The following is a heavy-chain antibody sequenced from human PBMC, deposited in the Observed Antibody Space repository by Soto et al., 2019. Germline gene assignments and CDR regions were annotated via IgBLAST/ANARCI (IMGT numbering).Heavy chain of an antibody. CDR3: ARDYSIGLMDWFDP. CDR2: ISSSGSTI. V-gene: IGHV3-11*01. CDR1: GFTFSDYY. J-gene: IGHJ5*02. Sequence: GGSLRLSCAASGFTFSDYYMSWIRQAPGKGLEWVSYISSSGSTIYYADSVKGRFTISRDNAKNSLYLQMNSLRAEDTAVYYCARDYSIGLMDWFDPWGQGTLVTVSS. D-gene: IGHD5-18*01.